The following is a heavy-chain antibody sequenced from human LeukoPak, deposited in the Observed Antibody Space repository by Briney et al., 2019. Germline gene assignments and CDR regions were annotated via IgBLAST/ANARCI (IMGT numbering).Heavy chain of an antibody. Sequence: ASVKVSCKASGYTFTNYYIHWVRQAPGQGLEWMGNINPSGGSTTYAQRLQDRVFMTGDTSTSTVYMELSSLRSEDTAIYYCAREMPRTYYFDYWGQGTLVTAPS. CDR1: GYTFTNYY. V-gene: IGHV1-46*01. J-gene: IGHJ4*02. CDR2: INPSGGST. CDR3: AREMPRTYYFDY. D-gene: IGHD1-14*01.